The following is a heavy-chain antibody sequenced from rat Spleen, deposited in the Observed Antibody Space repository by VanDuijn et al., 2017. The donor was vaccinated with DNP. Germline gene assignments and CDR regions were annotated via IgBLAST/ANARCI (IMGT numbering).Heavy chain of an antibody. D-gene: IGHD2-2*01. CDR3: VREDKGVDA. V-gene: IGHV4-2*01. CDR1: GFSFNDYW. J-gene: IGHJ4*01. CDR2: INKDSNTI. Sequence: EVKLVESGGGLVQPGRSLQLSCAASGFSFNDYWMGWVRQAPGKGLEWIGQINKDSNTINYTPSLKDKLAISRDNAQNTLYLQMSKLGSEDTAIYYCVREDKGVDAWGQGTSVTVSS.